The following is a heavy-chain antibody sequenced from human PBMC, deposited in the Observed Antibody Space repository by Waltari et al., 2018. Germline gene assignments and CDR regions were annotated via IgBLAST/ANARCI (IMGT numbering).Heavy chain of an antibody. D-gene: IGHD1-26*01. CDR3: ARGSGSYYFDY. Sequence: QVQLQESGPGLVKPSQTLSLTCTVSGGSISSGSYYWSWIRQPAGKGLEWIGYIYTSGSTNYNPSLKSRVTISVDTSKNQFSLKLSSVTAADTAVYYCARGSGSYYFDYWGQGTLVTVSS. CDR1: GGSISSGSYY. J-gene: IGHJ4*02. CDR2: IYTSGST. V-gene: IGHV4-61*09.